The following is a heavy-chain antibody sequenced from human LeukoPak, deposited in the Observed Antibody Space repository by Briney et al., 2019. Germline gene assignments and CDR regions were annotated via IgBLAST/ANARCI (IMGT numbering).Heavy chain of an antibody. CDR3: AKSVSDFWSGNFDY. J-gene: IGHJ4*02. CDR1: GFTFSSYG. V-gene: IGHV3-30*18. D-gene: IGHD3-3*01. CDR2: ISYDGSNK. Sequence: GRSLRLSCAASGFTFSSYGMHWVRQAPGKGLEWVAVISYDGSNKYYADSVKGRFTISRDNSKNTLYLQMNSLRAEDTAVYYCAKSVSDFWSGNFDYWGQGTLVTVSS.